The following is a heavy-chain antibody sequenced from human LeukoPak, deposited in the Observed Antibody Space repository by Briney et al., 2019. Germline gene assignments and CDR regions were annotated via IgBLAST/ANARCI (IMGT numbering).Heavy chain of an antibody. Sequence: KPGESLRLSCVLSGLTFSDAWMSWVRQAPGKGLEWVGRIRNDRITDYAAPVQGRFSISRDNSKNTFYLQMNSLRTEDTGMYFCTWMPTIFTVDYWGQGTLVTVSS. V-gene: IGHV3-15*01. D-gene: IGHD5-12*01. CDR1: GLTFSDAW. J-gene: IGHJ4*02. CDR2: IRNDRIT. CDR3: TWMPTIFTVDY.